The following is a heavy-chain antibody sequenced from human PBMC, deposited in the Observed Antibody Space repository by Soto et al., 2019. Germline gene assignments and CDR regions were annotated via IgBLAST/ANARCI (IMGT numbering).Heavy chain of an antibody. Sequence: EVQLLDSGGGLVQPGGSLRLSCAASGFTFSNYVMNWVRQAQGKGLDWVSAIRASGGSTYYADSVKGRFTISRDTSKNTLYLQMSSLGAENTAVYYCAKAPLGSGYDLECCGQVTMVTVSS. CDR1: GFTFSNYV. CDR2: IRASGGST. CDR3: AKAPLGSGYDLEC. J-gene: IGHJ4*02. D-gene: IGHD5-12*01. V-gene: IGHV3-23*01.